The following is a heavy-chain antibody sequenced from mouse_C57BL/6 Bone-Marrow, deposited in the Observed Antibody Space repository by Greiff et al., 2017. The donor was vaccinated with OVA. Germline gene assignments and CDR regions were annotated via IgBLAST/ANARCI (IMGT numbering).Heavy chain of an antibody. Sequence: EVKLQESGPGLVKPSQSLSLTCSVTGYSITSGYYWNWIRQFPGNKLEWMGYISYDGSNNYNPSLKNRISITRDTSKNQFFLKLNSVTTEDTATYYCARITTVVALYYYAMDYWGQGTSVTVSS. CDR3: ARITTVVALYYYAMDY. V-gene: IGHV3-6*01. J-gene: IGHJ4*01. CDR1: GYSITSGYY. CDR2: ISYDGSN. D-gene: IGHD1-1*01.